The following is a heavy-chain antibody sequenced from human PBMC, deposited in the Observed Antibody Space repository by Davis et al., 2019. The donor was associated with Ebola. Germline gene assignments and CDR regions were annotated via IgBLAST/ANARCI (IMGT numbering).Heavy chain of an antibody. V-gene: IGHV4-61*08. CDR3: ARGHDYGVDY. Sequence: SETLSLTCNVPGGSLSSGDYYWSWIRQHPGKGMEWIGYIYYSGSTNYNPSRKSRVTITLDTSKNQFSLKLSSVTAADTAVYYCARGHDYGVDYWGQGTLVTVSS. D-gene: IGHD4-17*01. J-gene: IGHJ4*02. CDR2: IYYSGST. CDR1: GGSLSSGDYY.